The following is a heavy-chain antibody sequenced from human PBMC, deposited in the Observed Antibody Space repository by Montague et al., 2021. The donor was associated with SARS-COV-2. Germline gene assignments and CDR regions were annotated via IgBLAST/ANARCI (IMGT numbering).Heavy chain of an antibody. J-gene: IGHJ6*02. CDR2: TYYRSKWYN. CDR1: GDSVSSNSAT. V-gene: IGHV6-1*01. Sequence: CAISGDSVSSNSATWNWVRQSPSRGLEWLGRTYYRSKWYNDYAVSVRGRVTINPDTSKNQFSLQLNSVTPEDKAIYYCTSGREGNYNVMDVWGQGTTVTVPS. D-gene: IGHD1-1*01. CDR3: TSGREGNYNVMDV.